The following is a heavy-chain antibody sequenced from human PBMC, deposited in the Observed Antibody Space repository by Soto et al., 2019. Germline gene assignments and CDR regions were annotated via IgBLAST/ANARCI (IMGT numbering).Heavy chain of an antibody. D-gene: IGHD6-13*01. Sequence: PPETLSLTCAVSGGSISSSNWWSWVRQPPGKGLEWIGEIYHSGRTNYNPSLKSRVTISVDKSKNQFSLRLSSGTAADTAVYYCARAAMGGSSWPFDSWGQGTLVTVSS. CDR2: IYHSGRT. J-gene: IGHJ4*02. CDR1: GGSISSSNW. V-gene: IGHV4-4*03. CDR3: ARAAMGGSSWPFDS.